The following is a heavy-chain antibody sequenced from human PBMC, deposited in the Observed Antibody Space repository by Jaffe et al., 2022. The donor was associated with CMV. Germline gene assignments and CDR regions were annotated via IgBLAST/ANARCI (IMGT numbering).Heavy chain of an antibody. CDR2: ISSSGSTI. D-gene: IGHD3-22*01. J-gene: IGHJ3*02. Sequence: EVQLVESGGGLVQPGGSLRLSCAASGFTFSSYEMNWVRQAPGKGLEWVSYISSSGSTIYYADSVKGRFTISRDNAKNSLYLQMNSLRAEDTAVYYCARDSLPYYYDSSGYRRTRKDAFDIWGQGTMVTVSS. CDR1: GFTFSSYE. CDR3: ARDSLPYYYDSSGYRRTRKDAFDI. V-gene: IGHV3-48*03.